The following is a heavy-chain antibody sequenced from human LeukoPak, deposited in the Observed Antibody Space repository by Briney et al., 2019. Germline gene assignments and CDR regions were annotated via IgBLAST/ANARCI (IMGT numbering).Heavy chain of an antibody. V-gene: IGHV3-23*01. CDR1: GFTFSSYA. D-gene: IGHD1-26*01. CDR2: ISGSGGST. CDR3: AKDKGGGTHAFDI. J-gene: IGHJ3*02. Sequence: GGSLRLSCAASGFTFSSYAMTWVRQAPGKGLEWVSAISGSGGSTYYADSVKGRFTISRDNSKNTLYLQMNSLRAEDTAVYYCAKDKGGGTHAFDIWGQGTMVTVSS.